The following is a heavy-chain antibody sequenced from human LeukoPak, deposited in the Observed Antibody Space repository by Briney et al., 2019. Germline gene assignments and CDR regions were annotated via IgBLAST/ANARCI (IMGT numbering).Heavy chain of an antibody. CDR3: ARGGRRYSSGWYDS. Sequence: KPSETLSLTCTVSGGSISSYYWSWIRQPPGKGLEWIGYIYYSGSTNYNPSLKSRVTISVDTSKNQFSLKLSSVTAADTAMYYCARGGRRYSSGWYDSWGQGTLVTVSS. J-gene: IGHJ5*01. D-gene: IGHD6-19*01. CDR2: IYYSGST. CDR1: GGSISSYY. V-gene: IGHV4-59*01.